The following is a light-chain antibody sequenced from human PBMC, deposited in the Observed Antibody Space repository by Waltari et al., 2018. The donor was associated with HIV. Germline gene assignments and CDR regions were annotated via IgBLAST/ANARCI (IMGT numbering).Light chain of an antibody. Sequence: IVMTQTPLSLSVAPGQPASLPCKSSQSLRHGAGKPYLSWHQQKPVLTPQHLMYAVSNRFSGVPDRFTGSGSGTDFTLRINRVEAEDVGVYYCMQSIALPYTFGHGTKLEIK. J-gene: IGKJ2*01. CDR2: AVS. CDR1: QSLRHGAGKPY. CDR3: MQSIALPYT. V-gene: IGKV2D-29*01.